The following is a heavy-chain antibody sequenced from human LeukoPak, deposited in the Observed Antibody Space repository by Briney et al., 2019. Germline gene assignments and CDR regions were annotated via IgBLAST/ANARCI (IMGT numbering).Heavy chain of an antibody. CDR1: GGSFSGYY. CDR2: INHSGST. Sequence: SETLSLTCAVYGGSFSGYYWSWIRQPPGKGLEWIGEINHSGSTNYNPSLKSRVTISVDTSKNQFSLKLSSVTAADTAVYYCARQGSGSYFTWGQGTLVTVSS. J-gene: IGHJ5*02. CDR3: ARQGSGSYFT. V-gene: IGHV4-34*01. D-gene: IGHD1-26*01.